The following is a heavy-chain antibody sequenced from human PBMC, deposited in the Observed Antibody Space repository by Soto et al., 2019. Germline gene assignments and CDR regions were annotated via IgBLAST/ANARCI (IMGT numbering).Heavy chain of an antibody. J-gene: IGHJ3*02. D-gene: IGHD5-12*01. CDR1: GGTFSSYT. V-gene: IGHV1-69*08. Sequence: QVQLVQSGAEVKKPGSSVKVSCKASGGTFSSYTISWVRQAPGQGLEWMGRIIPILGIANYAQKIQGRVTITADKSTSTAYMELSSLSSEETAVYYCARDRRYSGYENDAFDIWGQGTMVTVSS. CDR2: IIPILGIA. CDR3: ARDRRYSGYENDAFDI.